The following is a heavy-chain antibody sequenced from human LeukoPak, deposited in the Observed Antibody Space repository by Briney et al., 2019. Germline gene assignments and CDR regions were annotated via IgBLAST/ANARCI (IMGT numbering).Heavy chain of an antibody. CDR1: GFTFSSYA. CDR3: ARVSPSYNWNAESLDY. D-gene: IGHD1-20*01. Sequence: GGSLRLSYAASGFTFSSYAMHGVRQAPGKGLEWVAVISYDGSNKYYADSVKGRFTISRDNSKNTLYLQMNSLRAEDTAVYYCARVSPSYNWNAESLDYWGQGTLVTVSS. J-gene: IGHJ4*02. V-gene: IGHV3-30*01. CDR2: ISYDGSNK.